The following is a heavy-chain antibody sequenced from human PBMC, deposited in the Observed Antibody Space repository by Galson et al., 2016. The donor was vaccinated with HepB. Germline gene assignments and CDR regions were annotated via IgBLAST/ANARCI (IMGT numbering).Heavy chain of an antibody. CDR1: GFTFSSFS. J-gene: IGHJ6*02. CDR2: ISSSSDTI. V-gene: IGHV3-48*02. CDR3: ARGYCSSTGPCGMDV. Sequence: SLRLSCAVSGFTFSSFSMNWVRQAPGEGLEWVSYISSSSDTIYYADSVKGRFTISRDNAKNALYLQMNSLRDGDTAVYYCARGYCSSTGPCGMDVWGQGTTVTVSS. D-gene: IGHD2-2*01.